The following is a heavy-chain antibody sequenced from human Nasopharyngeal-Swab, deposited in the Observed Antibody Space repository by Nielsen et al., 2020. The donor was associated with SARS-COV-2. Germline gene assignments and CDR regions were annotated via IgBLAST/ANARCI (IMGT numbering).Heavy chain of an antibody. D-gene: IGHD5-18*01. V-gene: IGHV3-23*01. J-gene: IGHJ4*02. CDR1: GFTFRSYA. Sequence: GGSLRLSCAASGFTFRSYAMSWVRQAPGKGLEWVSAISGSGGSTYYADSVKGRFTISRDNAKNSLYLQMNSLRDEDTAVYYCASNSGYSYGSPLDYWGQGTLVTVSS. CDR3: ASNSGYSYGSPLDY. CDR2: ISGSGGST.